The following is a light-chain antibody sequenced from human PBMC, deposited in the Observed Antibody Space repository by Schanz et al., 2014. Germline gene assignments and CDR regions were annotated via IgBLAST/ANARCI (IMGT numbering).Light chain of an antibody. CDR1: QSVSSH. V-gene: IGKV3-20*01. CDR3: QHYGSSPLT. J-gene: IGKJ4*01. CDR2: GAS. Sequence: DIVLTQFPDTLSLSPGERATLSCRASQSVSSHLAWYQQKPGQAPRLLIYGASTRATGIPVRFSGSGSGTDFTLTISRLEPEDFAVYYCQHYGSSPLTFGGGTKVEIK.